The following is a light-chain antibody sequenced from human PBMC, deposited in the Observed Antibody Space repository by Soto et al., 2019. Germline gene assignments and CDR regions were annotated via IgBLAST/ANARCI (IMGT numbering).Light chain of an antibody. CDR3: SSYTRDNTWA. Sequence: QSALTQPASVSGSPGQSITISCTGTSSDVGGYSYVSWFQQHPGKAPKLMIFEVSNRPSGVSNRFSGSKAANTASLTISGLQAEDEADYYCSSYTRDNTWAVGGGTTLTVL. CDR1: SSDVGGYSY. V-gene: IGLV2-14*01. CDR2: EVS. J-gene: IGLJ3*02.